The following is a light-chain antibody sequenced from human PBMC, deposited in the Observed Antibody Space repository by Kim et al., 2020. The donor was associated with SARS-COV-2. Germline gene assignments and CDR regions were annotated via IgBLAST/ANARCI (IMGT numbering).Light chain of an antibody. CDR2: GAS. V-gene: IGKV3-20*01. J-gene: IGKJ1*01. CDR3: QQYGNSRWT. CDR1: QTFARNY. Sequence: EIVLTQSPGSLSLSPGERATLSCRTSQTFARNYLGWYQQKPGQAPRLLIYGASSRATGIPDRFSGSGSGTDFTLTISRLEPEDFAVYYCQQYGNSRWTFGQGAKGDIK.